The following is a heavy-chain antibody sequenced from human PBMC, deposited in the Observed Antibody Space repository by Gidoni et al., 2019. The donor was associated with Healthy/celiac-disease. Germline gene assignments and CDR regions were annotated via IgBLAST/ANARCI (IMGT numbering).Heavy chain of an antibody. J-gene: IGHJ6*02. D-gene: IGHD3-3*01. CDR1: GGSFSGYY. CDR2: INHSGST. CDR3: ARVKGSIFGVVVYYYYGMDV. V-gene: IGHV4-34*01. Sequence: QVQLQQLGAGLLKPSEPLSLTCAVYGGSFSGYYWSWNRQPPGKGLEWMGEINHSGSTNYTPSRKSRVTISVDTSKNQFSLKLSSVTAADTAVYYCARVKGSIFGVVVYYYYGMDVWGQGTTVTVSS.